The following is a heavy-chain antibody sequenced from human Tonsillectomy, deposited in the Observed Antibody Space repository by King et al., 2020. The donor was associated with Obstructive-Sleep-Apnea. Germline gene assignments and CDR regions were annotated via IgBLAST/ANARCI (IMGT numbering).Heavy chain of an antibody. CDR3: AKAGGYGFXEXXPHYHYYXMXX. D-gene: IGHD3-10*01. CDR1: GFTFSSYG. Sequence: VQLVESGGGVVQPGRSLRLSCAASGFTFSSYGMHWVRQAPGKGLEWVAVISDDGSNKYYADSVKGRFTISRENSKNTLYLQMNSLRAEDTTVYYCAKAGGYGFXEXXPHYHYYXMXXXXQGTTVTVSS. J-gene: IGHJ6*02. CDR2: ISDDGSNK. V-gene: IGHV3-30*18.